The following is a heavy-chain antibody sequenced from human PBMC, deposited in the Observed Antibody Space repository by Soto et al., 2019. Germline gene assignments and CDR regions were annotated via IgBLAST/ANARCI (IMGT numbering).Heavy chain of an antibody. D-gene: IGHD2-21*02. Sequence: QVQLVQSGSEVKQTGASVKVSCKTSGYTFTSYGISWLRQAPGQGLEWLGWISPQTGATKVTQKVQGRLTLTTDTSTKTAYMELRSLGSDDTAVYYCARDQVAVTGTDNWFDPWGQGTPVSVSA. CDR2: ISPQTGAT. J-gene: IGHJ5*02. CDR1: GYTFTSYG. CDR3: ARDQVAVTGTDNWFDP. V-gene: IGHV1-18*04.